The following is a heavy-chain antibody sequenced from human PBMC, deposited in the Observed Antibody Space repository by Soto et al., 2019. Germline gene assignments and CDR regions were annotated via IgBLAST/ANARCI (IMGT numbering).Heavy chain of an antibody. CDR3: ARDLAGRLGYCSGGSCYHYYYMDV. CDR2: INAGNGNT. J-gene: IGHJ6*03. CDR1: GYTFTGYA. V-gene: IGHV1-3*01. D-gene: IGHD2-15*01. Sequence: ASVKVSCKASGYTFTGYAMHWVRQAPGQRLEWMGWINAGNGNTKYSQKFQGRVTITRDTSASTAYMELSSLRSEDTAVYYCARDLAGRLGYCSGGSCYHYYYMDVWGKGTTVTVSS.